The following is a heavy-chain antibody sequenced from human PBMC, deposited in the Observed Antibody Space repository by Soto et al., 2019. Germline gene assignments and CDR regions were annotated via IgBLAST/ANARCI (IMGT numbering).Heavy chain of an antibody. Sequence: QVQLQESGPGLVKPSETLSLTCSVSGGSISRYYWTWIRQPPGRGLEWVGNIYSSGTTNYNPSLKSPVTISIDTSKNPVSLKLNAVTAADTAVYFCAREYYDFWSVTFSYYGMDVWGQVTTVTVSS. CDR1: GGSISRYY. J-gene: IGHJ6*02. V-gene: IGHV4-59*01. CDR3: AREYYDFWSVTFSYYGMDV. CDR2: IYSSGTT. D-gene: IGHD3-3*01.